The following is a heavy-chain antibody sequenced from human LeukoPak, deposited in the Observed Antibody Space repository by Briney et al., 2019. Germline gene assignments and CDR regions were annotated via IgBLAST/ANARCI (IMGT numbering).Heavy chain of an antibody. Sequence: GGSLRLSCAASGFTFSSYWMSWVRQAPGKGLEGVANIKQDGSEKYYVDSVKGRFTISRDNAKNSLYLQMNSLRAEDTAVYYCARDLWHSSGWYLGGVDYWGQGTLVTVSS. CDR3: ARDLWHSSGWYLGGVDY. J-gene: IGHJ4*02. V-gene: IGHV3-7*01. CDR2: IKQDGSEK. D-gene: IGHD6-19*01. CDR1: GFTFSSYW.